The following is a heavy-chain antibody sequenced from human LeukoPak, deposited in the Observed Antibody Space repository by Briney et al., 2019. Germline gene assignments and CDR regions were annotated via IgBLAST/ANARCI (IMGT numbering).Heavy chain of an antibody. CDR3: ARDPGYGDSQRDY. CDR1: GYTFTSYG. V-gene: IGHV1-69*13. Sequence: GASVKVSCKASGYTFTSYGISWVRQAPGQGLEWMGGIIPIFGTANYAQKFQGRVTITADESTSTAYMELSSLRSEDTAVYYCARDPGYGDSQRDYWGQGTLVTVSS. D-gene: IGHD4-17*01. J-gene: IGHJ4*02. CDR2: IIPIFGTA.